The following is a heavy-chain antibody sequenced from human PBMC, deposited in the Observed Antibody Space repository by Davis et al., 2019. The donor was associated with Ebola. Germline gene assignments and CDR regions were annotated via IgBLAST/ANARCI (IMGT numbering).Heavy chain of an antibody. CDR1: GGSISSYY. V-gene: IGHV4-59*01. Sequence: SETLSLTCTVSGGSISSYYWSWIRQPPGKGLEWIGYIYYSGSTNYNPSLKSRVTISVDTSKNQFSLKLSSVTAADTAMYYCARHPGTAVAGFGRVDYWGQGTLVTVSS. J-gene: IGHJ4*02. D-gene: IGHD6-19*01. CDR2: IYYSGST. CDR3: ARHPGTAVAGFGRVDY.